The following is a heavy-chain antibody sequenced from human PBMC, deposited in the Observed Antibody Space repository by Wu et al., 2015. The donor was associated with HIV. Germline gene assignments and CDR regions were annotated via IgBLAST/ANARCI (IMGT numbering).Heavy chain of an antibody. J-gene: IGHJ4*02. CDR1: GYTFTSYY. CDR3: ARDGSPDIVVVPAASYFDY. Sequence: QVQLVQSGAEVKKPGASVKVSCKASGYTFTSYYMHWVRQAPGQGLEWMGIINPSGGSTSYAQKFQGRVTMTRDTSTSTVYMELSSLRSEDTAVYYCARDGSPDIVVVPAASYFDYWGQGTLVTVSS. CDR2: INPSGGST. V-gene: IGHV1-46*03. D-gene: IGHD2-2*01.